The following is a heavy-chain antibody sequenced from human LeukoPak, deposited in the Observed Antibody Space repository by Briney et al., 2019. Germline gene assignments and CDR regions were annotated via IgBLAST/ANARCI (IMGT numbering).Heavy chain of an antibody. CDR3: ARGGSSSWYPNFDY. D-gene: IGHD6-13*01. J-gene: IGHJ4*02. Sequence: GGSLRLSCAASGFTFSSYAMTWVRQAPGKGLEWVSIISGASGGRTYYADSVKGRFTISRDNSKNTLYLQMNSLRAEDTALYYCARGGSSSWYPNFDYWGQGTLVTVSS. V-gene: IGHV3-23*01. CDR2: ISGASGGRT. CDR1: GFTFSSYA.